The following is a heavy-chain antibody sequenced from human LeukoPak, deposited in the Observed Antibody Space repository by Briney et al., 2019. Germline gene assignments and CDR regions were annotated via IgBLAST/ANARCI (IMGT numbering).Heavy chain of an antibody. J-gene: IGHJ5*02. Sequence: ASVKVSCKASGYTFTGYYMHWVRQAPGQGLEWMGWINPNSGGTNYAQKFQGRVTMTRDTSISTAYMELSRLRSDDTAMYYCARDDDSSSWYIWFDPWGQGTLVTVSS. CDR2: INPNSGGT. CDR3: ARDDDSSSWYIWFDP. D-gene: IGHD6-13*01. V-gene: IGHV1-2*02. CDR1: GYTFTGYY.